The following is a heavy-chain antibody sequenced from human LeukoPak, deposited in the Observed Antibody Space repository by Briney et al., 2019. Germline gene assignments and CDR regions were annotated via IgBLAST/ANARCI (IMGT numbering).Heavy chain of an antibody. J-gene: IGHJ4*02. V-gene: IGHV4-30-2*01. Sequence: SETLSLTCTVSGGSISSSSYYWGWIRQPPGKGLEWIGYIYHSGSTYYNPSLKSRVTISVDRSKNQFSLKLSSVTAADTAVYYCARGYCSGGSCYRFDYWGQGTLVTVSS. CDR3: ARGYCSGGSCYRFDY. CDR1: GGSISSSSYY. D-gene: IGHD2-15*01. CDR2: IYHSGST.